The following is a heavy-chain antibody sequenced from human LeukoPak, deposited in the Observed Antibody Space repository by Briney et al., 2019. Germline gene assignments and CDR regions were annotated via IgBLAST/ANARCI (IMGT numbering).Heavy chain of an antibody. CDR3: ARLVRYCSTNSCYPFDY. Sequence: SETLSLTCTVSGGSISSSSYYWGWIRQPPGKGLEWIGSIYYSGSTYYNPSLKSRVTISVDTSKNQFSLKLSSVTAADTALYYCARLVRYCSTNSCYPFDYWGQGTLVTVSS. CDR2: IYYSGST. J-gene: IGHJ4*02. V-gene: IGHV4-39*01. D-gene: IGHD2-2*01. CDR1: GGSISSSSYY.